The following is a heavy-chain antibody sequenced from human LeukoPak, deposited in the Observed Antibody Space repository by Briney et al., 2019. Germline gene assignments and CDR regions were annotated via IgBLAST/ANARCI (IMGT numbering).Heavy chain of an antibody. D-gene: IGHD3-16*01. CDR3: AKATYYDYLKAGYYYGMDV. CDR2: ISGSGGST. V-gene: IGHV3-23*01. CDR1: GFTFSTYA. J-gene: IGHJ6*02. Sequence: PGGSLRLSCAASGFTFSTYAMTWVRLAPGRGLEWVSAISGSGGSTSYADSVKGRFTISRDNSKNTLYLQMNSLGAEDTAVYYCAKATYYDYLKAGYYYGMDVWGQGTTVTVSS.